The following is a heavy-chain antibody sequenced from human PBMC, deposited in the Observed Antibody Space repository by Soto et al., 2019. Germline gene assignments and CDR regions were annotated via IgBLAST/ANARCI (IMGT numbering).Heavy chain of an antibody. CDR1: GFTFSSYS. CDR2: ISSSSSYI. D-gene: IGHD3-10*01. Sequence: EVQLVESGGGLVKPGGSLRLSCAASGFTFSSYSMNWVRQAPGKGLEWVSSISSSSSYIYYADSVKGRFTISRDNAKNSLYLQMNSRRAEDTAVYYCARSTMVRGGMDVWGQGTTVTVSS. CDR3: ARSTMVRGGMDV. J-gene: IGHJ6*02. V-gene: IGHV3-21*01.